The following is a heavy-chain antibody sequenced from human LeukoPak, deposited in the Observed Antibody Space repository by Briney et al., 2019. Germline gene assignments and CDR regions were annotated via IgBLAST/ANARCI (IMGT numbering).Heavy chain of an antibody. CDR3: ARVEGRHIVLVTPPFDY. J-gene: IGHJ4*02. D-gene: IGHD2-21*02. Sequence: GGSLRLSCAASGFTFSSYAMHWVRQAPGKGLEWLAVISYDGSNKYYADSVKGRFTISRHNSKNTLYLQMNSLRAEDTAVYYCARVEGRHIVLVTPPFDYWGQGTLVTVSS. CDR2: ISYDGSNK. CDR1: GFTFSSYA. V-gene: IGHV3-30-3*01.